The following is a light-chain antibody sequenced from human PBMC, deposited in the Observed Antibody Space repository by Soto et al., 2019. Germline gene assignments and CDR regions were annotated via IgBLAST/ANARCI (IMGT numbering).Light chain of an antibody. CDR3: QQSDSIPYT. J-gene: IGKJ2*01. Sequence: DIQMTQSLSSLSASLGDRVTITCRASQGISVFLSWFQQRPGTPPQLLIYGASNLKSGAPSRFSGSGSGTDFTLTLSSVEPEDVATYYCQQSDSIPYTFGQGTKVDIK. CDR2: GAS. V-gene: IGKV1-39*01. CDR1: QGISVF.